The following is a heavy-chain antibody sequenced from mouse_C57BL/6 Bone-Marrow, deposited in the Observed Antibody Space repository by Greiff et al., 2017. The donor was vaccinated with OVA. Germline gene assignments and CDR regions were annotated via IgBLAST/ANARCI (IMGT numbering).Heavy chain of an antibody. Sequence: QVQLKESGAELVRPGASVKLSCKASGYTFTDYYISWVKQRPGQGLEWIARIYPGSGNFYYNEKFKGKATLTAEKSTSTSYMQLSSLTSDDSAVYFCARSERLRDYVYYGGQGTTLTVSS. D-gene: IGHD2-2*01. V-gene: IGHV1-76*01. J-gene: IGHJ2*01. CDR2: IYPGSGNF. CDR3: ARSERLRDYVYY. CDR1: GYTFTDYY.